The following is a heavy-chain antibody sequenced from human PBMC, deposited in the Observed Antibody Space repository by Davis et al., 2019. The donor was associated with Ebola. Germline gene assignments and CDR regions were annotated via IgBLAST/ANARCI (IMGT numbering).Heavy chain of an antibody. CDR3: ARENLGYCSSTSCYRYYYYGMDV. CDR1: GYTLTSYA. D-gene: IGHD2-2*01. J-gene: IGHJ6*04. Sequence: ASVKVSCKASGYTLTSYAMYWVRQAPGQRLDYMGWINAGNGNTQYSQKFQGRVTITRDTSASTAYMELSSLRSEDTAVYYCARENLGYCSSTSCYRYYYYGMDVWGKGTTVTVSS. V-gene: IGHV1-3*01. CDR2: INAGNGNT.